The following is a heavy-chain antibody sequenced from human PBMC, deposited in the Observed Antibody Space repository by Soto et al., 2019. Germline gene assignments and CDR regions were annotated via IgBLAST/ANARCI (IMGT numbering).Heavy chain of an antibody. Sequence: GESLKISCQGSGYSFTTYHIGWVRQMPGKGLEWMGFIYPGDSGATYSPSFQGHATISADKSTSSAYLHWSSLKASDTATYYCARQWVGRTGKNSYYGMDVWGQGTTVTVSS. J-gene: IGHJ6*02. V-gene: IGHV5-51*01. CDR1: GYSFTTYH. CDR3: ARQWVGRTGKNSYYGMDV. D-gene: IGHD1-26*01. CDR2: IYPGDSGA.